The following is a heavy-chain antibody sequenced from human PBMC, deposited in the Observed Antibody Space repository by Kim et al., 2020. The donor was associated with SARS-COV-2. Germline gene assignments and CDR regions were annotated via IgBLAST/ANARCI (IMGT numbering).Heavy chain of an antibody. CDR1: GFTFDSYA. D-gene: IGHD6-13*01. Sequence: GGSLRLSXXXSGFTFDSYAMSWVRQAPGKGLEWVSAISGSGGSTYYADSVKGRFTISRDNSKNTLYLQMNSLRAEDTAVYYCAKAPRIAAALQQPWGQGTLVTVSS. CDR2: ISGSGGST. CDR3: AKAPRIAAALQQP. J-gene: IGHJ5*02. V-gene: IGHV3-23*01.